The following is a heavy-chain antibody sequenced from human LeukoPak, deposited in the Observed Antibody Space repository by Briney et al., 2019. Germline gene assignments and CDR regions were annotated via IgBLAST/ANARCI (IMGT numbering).Heavy chain of an antibody. CDR1: GFTFSDYY. Sequence: GGSLRLSCAASGFTFSDYYMSWIRQAPGKGLEWVSYISSSSSYTNYADSVKGRFTISGDNAKNSLYLQMNSLRAEDTAVYYCARSGIAVAGTVDYWGQGTLVTVSS. CDR3: ARSGIAVAGTVDY. D-gene: IGHD6-19*01. V-gene: IGHV3-11*06. CDR2: ISSSSSYT. J-gene: IGHJ4*02.